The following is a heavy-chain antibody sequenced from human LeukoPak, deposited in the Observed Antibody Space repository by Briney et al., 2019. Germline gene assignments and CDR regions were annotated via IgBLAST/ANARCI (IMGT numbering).Heavy chain of an antibody. CDR1: GYTFTSYG. Sequence: SVKVSCKASGYTFTSYGISWVRQAPGQGLEWMGRIIPNLGTTNRAQNFQDRVTLTADKSTNTAYMELTSLTSDDTAVYYCATTNDGGGYQWGDFFDFWGQGTLVTVSS. CDR3: ATTNDGGGYQWGDFFDF. V-gene: IGHV1-69*04. CDR2: IIPNLGTT. J-gene: IGHJ4*02. D-gene: IGHD3-22*01.